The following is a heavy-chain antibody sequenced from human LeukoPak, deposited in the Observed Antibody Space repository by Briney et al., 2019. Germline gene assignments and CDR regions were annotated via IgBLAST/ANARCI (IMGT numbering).Heavy chain of an antibody. D-gene: IGHD3-9*01. J-gene: IGHJ3*02. CDR1: GFTVSSNY. CDR3: ARATPLGYDILTGYLHHDAFDI. Sequence: GGSLRLSCAASGFTVSSNYMSWVRQAPGKGLEWVSVIYSGGSTYYADSVKGRFTISRDNSKNTLYLQMNSLRAEDTAVYYCARATPLGYDILTGYLHHDAFDIWGQGTMVTVSS. V-gene: IGHV3-66*01. CDR2: IYSGGST.